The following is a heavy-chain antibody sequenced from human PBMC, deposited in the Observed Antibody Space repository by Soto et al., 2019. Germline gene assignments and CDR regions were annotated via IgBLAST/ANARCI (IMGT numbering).Heavy chain of an antibody. Sequence: SETLSLTCSVSGDSISNLDYFWAWIRQPPGQALEYIGYIYKSATTHYNPSFESRVAISVDTSKSQFSLNVTSVTAADTAVYFCARGRYCLTGRCFPNWFDSWGQGALVTLSS. J-gene: IGHJ5*01. V-gene: IGHV4-30-4*01. CDR2: IYKSATT. CDR1: GDSISNLDYF. D-gene: IGHD7-27*01. CDR3: ARGRYCLTGRCFPNWFDS.